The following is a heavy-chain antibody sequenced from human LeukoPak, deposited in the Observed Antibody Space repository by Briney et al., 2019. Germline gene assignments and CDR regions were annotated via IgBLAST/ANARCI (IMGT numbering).Heavy chain of an antibody. CDR1: GGSFSGYY. J-gene: IGHJ4*02. D-gene: IGHD6-19*01. CDR2: INHSGST. V-gene: IGHV4-34*01. Sequence: PSVTLPLTCAVYGGSFSGYYWSWIRQPPGKGLEWIGEINHSGSTNYNPSLKSRVTISVDTSKNQFSLKLSSVTAADTAVYYCARASAGYSSGWYRDWGQGTLVTVSS. CDR3: ARASAGYSSGWYRD.